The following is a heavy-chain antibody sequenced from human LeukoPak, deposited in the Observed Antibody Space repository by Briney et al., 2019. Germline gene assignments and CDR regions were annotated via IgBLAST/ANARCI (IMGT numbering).Heavy chain of an antibody. D-gene: IGHD2-2*01. CDR3: ANIFSCSTSCSILDY. V-gene: IGHV3-30*18. CDR1: GFTFSSYG. J-gene: IGHJ4*02. CDR2: ISYDGSNK. Sequence: GGSLRLSCAASGFTFSSYGMHWVRQAPGKGLEWVAVISYDGSNKYYADSVKGRFTISRDDSKNTLYLQMNSLRAEDTAVYYCANIFSCSTSCSILDYWGQGTLSPSPQ.